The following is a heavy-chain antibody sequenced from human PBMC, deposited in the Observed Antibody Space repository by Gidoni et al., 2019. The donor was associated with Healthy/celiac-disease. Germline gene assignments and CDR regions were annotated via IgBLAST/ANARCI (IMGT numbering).Heavy chain of an antibody. D-gene: IGHD6-19*01. J-gene: IGHJ5*02. Sequence: QVQLQQWGAGLLKPSETLSLTCAVYGGSFSGYYWSWIRQPPGKGLEWIGEINHSGSTNYNPSLKSRVTISVDTSKNQFSLKLSSVTAADTAVYYCARGYSSGSRGGWFDPWGQGTLVTVSS. CDR1: GGSFSGYY. CDR2: INHSGST. V-gene: IGHV4-34*01. CDR3: ARGYSSGSRGGWFDP.